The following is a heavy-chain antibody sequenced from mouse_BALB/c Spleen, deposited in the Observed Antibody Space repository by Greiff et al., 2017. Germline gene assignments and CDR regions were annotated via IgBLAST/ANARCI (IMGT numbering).Heavy chain of an antibody. Sequence: EVKLQESGGGLVKPGGSLKLSCAASGFTFSDYYMYWVRQTPEKRLEWVATISDGGSYTYYPDSVKGRFTISRDNAKNNLYLQMSSLKSEDTAMYYCARDRWITTRFAYWGQGTLVTVSA. J-gene: IGHJ3*01. CDR1: GFTFSDYY. D-gene: IGHD2-4*01. V-gene: IGHV5-4*02. CDR3: ARDRWITTRFAY. CDR2: ISDGGSYT.